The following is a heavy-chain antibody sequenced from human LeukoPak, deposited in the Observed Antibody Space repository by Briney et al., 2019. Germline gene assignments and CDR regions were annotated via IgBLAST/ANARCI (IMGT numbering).Heavy chain of an antibody. Sequence: ASVKVSCKASGYTFTNYYVHWVRQAPGQGLEWMEIINPSGGSASYAQNFKGRVTMTRDTSTSTVYMELSSLRSEDTAVYYCARGLGVLIDYWGQGTLVTVSS. CDR3: ARGLGVLIDY. CDR2: INPSGGSA. J-gene: IGHJ4*02. CDR1: GYTFTNYY. D-gene: IGHD4-11*01. V-gene: IGHV1-46*01.